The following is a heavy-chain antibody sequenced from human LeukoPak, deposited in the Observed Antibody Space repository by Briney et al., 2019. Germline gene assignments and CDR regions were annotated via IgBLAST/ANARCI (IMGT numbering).Heavy chain of an antibody. J-gene: IGHJ4*02. CDR3: ARDLGGRSGSLDY. CDR1: GYTFTSYY. CDR2: INPSGVTT. Sequence: ASVEVSCKASGYTFTSYYMHWVREAPGQGLEWMGIINPSGVTTIYAQKFQARVTVTRDTSTSTVYMELSSLRSEDTAVYYCARDLGGRSGSLDYWGQGTLVTVSS. V-gene: IGHV1-46*01. D-gene: IGHD3-22*01.